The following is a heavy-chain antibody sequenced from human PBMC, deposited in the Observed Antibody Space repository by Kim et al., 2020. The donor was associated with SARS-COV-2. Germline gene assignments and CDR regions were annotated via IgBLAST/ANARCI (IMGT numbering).Heavy chain of an antibody. Sequence: GGSLRLSCTASGFTFGDYAMSWVRQAPGKGLEWVGFIRSKAYGGTTEYAASVKGRFTISRDDSKSIAYLQMNSLKTEDTAVYYCTSHYYGSGSYYNFDYWGQGTLVTVSS. J-gene: IGHJ4*02. V-gene: IGHV3-49*04. CDR2: IRSKAYGGTT. CDR1: GFTFGDYA. D-gene: IGHD3-10*01. CDR3: TSHYYGSGSYYNFDY.